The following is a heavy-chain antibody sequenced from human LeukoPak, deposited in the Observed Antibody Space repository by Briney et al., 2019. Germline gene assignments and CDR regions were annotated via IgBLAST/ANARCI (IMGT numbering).Heavy chain of an antibody. V-gene: IGHV3-23*01. D-gene: IGHD3-9*01. J-gene: IGHJ6*03. CDR3: AKDGGEYYDILTGYYPRLYYMDV. Sequence: GGSLRLSCAASGFTFSSYAMSWVRQAPGKGLEWVSAISGSGGSTYYADSVKGRFTISRDNSKNTLYLQMNSLRAEDTAVYYCAKDGGEYYDILTGYYPRLYYMDVWGKGTTVTVSS. CDR2: ISGSGGST. CDR1: GFTFSSYA.